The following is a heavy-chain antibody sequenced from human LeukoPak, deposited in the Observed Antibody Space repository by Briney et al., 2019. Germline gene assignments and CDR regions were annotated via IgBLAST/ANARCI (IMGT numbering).Heavy chain of an antibody. CDR1: GFTFSSYW. D-gene: IGHD6-19*01. Sequence: GGSLRLSCAASGFTFSSYWIHWVRQAPGKGLVWVSRINSDGSSTSYADSVKGRFTISRDNAKNTLYLQTNSLRAEDTAVYYCARVIGYSSGWYGFSYWGQGTLVTVSS. CDR3: ARVIGYSSGWYGFSY. J-gene: IGHJ4*02. CDR2: INSDGSST. V-gene: IGHV3-74*01.